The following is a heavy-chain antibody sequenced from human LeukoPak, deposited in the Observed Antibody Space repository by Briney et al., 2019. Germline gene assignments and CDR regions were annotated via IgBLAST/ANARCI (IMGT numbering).Heavy chain of an antibody. CDR3: ASNPQLAANWFDP. CDR1: GGSISSSSYY. Sequence: PSETLSLTCTVSGGSISSSSYYWGWIRQPPGKGLEWIGYISYSGSTYYNPSLKSRVTISVDTSKNQFSLKLSSVTAADTAVYYCASNPQLAANWFDPWGQGTLVTVSS. J-gene: IGHJ5*02. V-gene: IGHV4-31*03. D-gene: IGHD6-25*01. CDR2: ISYSGST.